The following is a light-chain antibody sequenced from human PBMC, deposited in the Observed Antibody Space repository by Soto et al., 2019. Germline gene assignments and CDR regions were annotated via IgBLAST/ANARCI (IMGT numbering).Light chain of an antibody. J-gene: IGKJ2*01. Sequence: IVLTQSPVTLSSSPGERATLSCRASQSFTYTYLAWYQQKPGRSPRLLVYGVSARAAGISDRFSGSGSGTDFTLNINRLEPEDSAIYYCQQYESIPFTFGQGTKLEIK. CDR2: GVS. CDR3: QQYESIPFT. V-gene: IGKV3-20*01. CDR1: QSFTYTY.